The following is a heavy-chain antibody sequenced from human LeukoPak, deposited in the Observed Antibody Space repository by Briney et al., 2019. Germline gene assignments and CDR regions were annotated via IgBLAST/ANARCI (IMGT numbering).Heavy chain of an antibody. J-gene: IGHJ4*02. CDR2: INPNSGGT. CDR1: GYTFTGYY. CDR3: ARGFGESDITFG. Sequence: RASVKVSCKASGYTFTGYYMHWVRQAPGQGLEWMGWINPNSGGTNYAQKFQGRVTMTRDTSISTAYMELSRLRSDDTAVYYCARGFGESDITFGWSQGTLVTVSS. V-gene: IGHV1-2*02. D-gene: IGHD3-10*01.